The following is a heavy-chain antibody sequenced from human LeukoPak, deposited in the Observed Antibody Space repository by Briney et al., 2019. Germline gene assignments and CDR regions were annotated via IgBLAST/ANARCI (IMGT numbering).Heavy chain of an antibody. J-gene: IGHJ4*02. CDR1: GFTFSSYE. D-gene: IGHD6-19*01. V-gene: IGHV3-48*03. CDR2: ISSSGSTI. Sequence: GGSLRLSCAASGFTFSSYEMNWVRQAPGKGLEWVSYISSSGSTIYYADSVKGRFTISRDNAKNSLYLQMNSLRAEDTAVYYCAKDKAGIAVAGQASHFDYWGQGTLVTVSS. CDR3: AKDKAGIAVAGQASHFDY.